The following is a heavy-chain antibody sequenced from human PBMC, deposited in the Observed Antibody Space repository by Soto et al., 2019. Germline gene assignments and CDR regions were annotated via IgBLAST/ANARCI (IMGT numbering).Heavy chain of an antibody. CDR2: ISYDGSNK. Sequence: PGGSLRLSCAASGFTFSSYGMHWVRQAPGKGLEWVAVISYDGSNKYYADSVKGRFTISRDNSKNTLYLQMNSLRAEDTDVFYFAKGPLGTGYYYRLDVWGQGTTVTVSS. V-gene: IGHV3-30*18. D-gene: IGHD1-1*01. CDR1: GFTFSSYG. CDR3: AKGPLGTGYYYRLDV. J-gene: IGHJ6*02.